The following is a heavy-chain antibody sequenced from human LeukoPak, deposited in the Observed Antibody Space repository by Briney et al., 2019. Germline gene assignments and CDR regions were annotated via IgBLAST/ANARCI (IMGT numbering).Heavy chain of an antibody. D-gene: IGHD2-21*01. J-gene: IGHJ4*02. CDR1: GGSISSGSYY. V-gene: IGHV4-61*02. CDR2: IYTSGST. Sequence: SETLSLTCTVSGGSISSGSYYWSWIRQPAGKGLEWIGRIYTSGSTNYNPSLKSRVTISVDTSKNQFSLKLSSVTAADTAVYYCARGVVIAPQTFDYWGQGTLVTVSS. CDR3: ARGVVIAPQTFDY.